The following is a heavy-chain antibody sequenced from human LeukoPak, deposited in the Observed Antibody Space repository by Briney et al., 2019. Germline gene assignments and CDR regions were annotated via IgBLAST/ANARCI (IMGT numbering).Heavy chain of an antibody. CDR1: GDSISPYY. J-gene: IGHJ6*02. Sequence: SETLSLTCTVSGDSISPYYWSWIRQPAGKGLEWIGRIYTSGSTNYNPSLKSRVTMSVDTSKNQSSLKLSSVTAADTAVYYCARVGFFFGMDVWGQGTTVTVSS. CDR3: ARVGFFFGMDV. V-gene: IGHV4-4*07. CDR2: IYTSGST.